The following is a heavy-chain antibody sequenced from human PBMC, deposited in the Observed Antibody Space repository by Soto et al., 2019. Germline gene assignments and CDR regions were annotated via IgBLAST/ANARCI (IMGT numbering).Heavy chain of an antibody. V-gene: IGHV3-23*01. J-gene: IGHJ5*02. D-gene: IGHD5-12*01. Sequence: GGSLRLSCVASGFSLTSCSMSWVRQTPGKGLEWVSALSRSGGATYYADSVKGRFTISRDTSTNTLYLQMSNLRAEDTAIYYCAKGEMATIRNSFDPWGQGTLVTVSS. CDR1: GFSLTSCS. CDR3: AKGEMATIRNSFDP. CDR2: LSRSGGAT.